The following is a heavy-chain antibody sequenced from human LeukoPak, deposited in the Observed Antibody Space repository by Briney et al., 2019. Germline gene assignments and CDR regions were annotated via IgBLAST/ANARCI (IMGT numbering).Heavy chain of an antibody. CDR1: GFTFTSNA. J-gene: IGHJ4*02. V-gene: IGHV3-23*01. Sequence: GGSLRLSCAASGFTFTSNAMNGVRQAPGKGLEWVSAISANGGTIFYADSVKGPFTISRDNSKNTLYLHMNSLRAEDTAVYYCAKAQGYYDYWGQGTLVTVSS. CDR3: AKAQGYYDY. CDR2: ISANGGTI.